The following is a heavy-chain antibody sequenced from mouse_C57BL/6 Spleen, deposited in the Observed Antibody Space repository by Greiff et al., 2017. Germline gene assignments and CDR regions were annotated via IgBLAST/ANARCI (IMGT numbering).Heavy chain of an antibody. J-gene: IGHJ4*01. D-gene: IGHD1-1*01. Sequence: EVKLMESGGGLVKPGGSLKLSCAASGFTFSSYAMSWVRQTPEKRLEWVATISDGGSYTSYPDNVKGRFTISRDNAKNNLYLQMSHLKSEDTAMYYCARHYGSSSYYYAMDYWGQGTSVTVSS. CDR2: ISDGGSYT. CDR3: ARHYGSSSYYYAMDY. V-gene: IGHV5-4*03. CDR1: GFTFSSYA.